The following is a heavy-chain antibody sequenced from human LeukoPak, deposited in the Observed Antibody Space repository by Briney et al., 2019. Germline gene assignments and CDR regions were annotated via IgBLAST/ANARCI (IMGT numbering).Heavy chain of an antibody. CDR3: ASEYNGGLDY. Sequence: GGSLRLSCAASGFTFSNYWMHWVRQTPGKGLVWVANIETDGTTIHYADSVKGRFTISRDNAENTVYLQMNSLRAEDTGVYHCASEYNGGLDYWGQGTLVTVSS. CDR2: IETDGTTI. CDR1: GFTFSNYW. D-gene: IGHD5-12*01. J-gene: IGHJ4*02. V-gene: IGHV3-74*01.